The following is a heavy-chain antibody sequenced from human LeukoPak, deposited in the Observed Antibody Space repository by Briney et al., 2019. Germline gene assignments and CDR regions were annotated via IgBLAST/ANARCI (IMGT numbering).Heavy chain of an antibody. J-gene: IGHJ4*02. Sequence: GGSLRFSCAASGFTFSDAWMSWVRQAPGKGLEWVGRIKSKTDGGTTDYAAPVKGRFTISRDDSKDTLYLQMNSLITEDTAVYYCAAGTGRSDFDYWGQGTLVTVSS. V-gene: IGHV3-15*01. CDR1: GFTFSDAW. CDR2: IKSKTDGGTT. CDR3: AAGTGRSDFDY. D-gene: IGHD3/OR15-3a*01.